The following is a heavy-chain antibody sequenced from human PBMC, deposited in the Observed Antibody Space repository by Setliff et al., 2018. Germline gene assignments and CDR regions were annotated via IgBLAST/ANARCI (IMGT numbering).Heavy chain of an antibody. CDR3: ARSSYSGSYLNV. CDR1: GDSIGSSNW. J-gene: IGHJ6*02. Sequence: TLSLTCTVPGDSIGSSNWWNWVRQPPGKGLEWIGEIYHSGSTKYNPSLKSRVTISVDKSKSQFSLKLSSVTAADTAVYYCARSSYSGSYLNVWGQGTTVTVSS. CDR2: IYHSGST. D-gene: IGHD1-26*01. V-gene: IGHV4-4*02.